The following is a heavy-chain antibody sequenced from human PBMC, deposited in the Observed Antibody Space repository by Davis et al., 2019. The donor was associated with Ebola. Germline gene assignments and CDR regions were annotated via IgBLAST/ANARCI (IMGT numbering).Heavy chain of an antibody. D-gene: IGHD3-22*01. CDR3: ARAPYYYDVSGFYVDY. J-gene: IGHJ4*02. V-gene: IGHV5-51*01. Sequence: KVSCKDSEDSFTSYWIGWVRQMPGKGLEWMGIIYPGDSDTRYSPSFQGQVTISADKSISTAYLQWSSLKASDTATYYCARAPYYYDVSGFYVDYWGQGTLVTVSS. CDR2: IYPGDSDT. CDR1: EDSFTSYW.